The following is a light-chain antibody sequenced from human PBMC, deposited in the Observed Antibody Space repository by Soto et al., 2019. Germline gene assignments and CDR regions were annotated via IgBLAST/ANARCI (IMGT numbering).Light chain of an antibody. J-gene: IGKJ5*01. V-gene: IGKV1-5*01. CDR1: QTVSFR. CDR3: QQYNSYPPT. CDR2: DAS. Sequence: DIQMTQSPSSLSASVGDGVTITCRASQTVSFRLAWYQQKPGKAPKLLISDASRLESGVPSRFSGSGFGTEFTLTIGSLQPDDFATYYCQQYNSYPPTFGQGTRLEIK.